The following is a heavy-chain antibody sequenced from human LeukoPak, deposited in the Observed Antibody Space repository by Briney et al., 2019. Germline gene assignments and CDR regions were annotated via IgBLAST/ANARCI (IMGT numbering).Heavy chain of an antibody. CDR3: AKLPTYYYDSSGYQDY. CDR1: GFTFSTYA. V-gene: IGHV3-23*01. Sequence: GGSLRLSCAASGFTFSTYAMSWVRQAPGKGLEWVSTISSSGGSTYYADSVKGRFTISRDNSKNTLYLQMNSLRAEDTAVYYCAKLPTYYYDSSGYQDYWGQGTLVTVSS. D-gene: IGHD3-22*01. J-gene: IGHJ4*02. CDR2: ISSSGGST.